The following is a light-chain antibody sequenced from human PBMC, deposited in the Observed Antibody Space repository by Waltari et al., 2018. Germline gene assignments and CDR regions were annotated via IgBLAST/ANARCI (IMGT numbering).Light chain of an antibody. Sequence: FMLTQPHSVSESPGKTVTISCTRSSGNIATTYVHWYQQRPGSAPTKVIYEDNQRPSGVPDRFSGSIDSSSNSASLIISGLKAEDEADYYCQSFDSSHVVFGGGTKLTVL. J-gene: IGLJ2*01. CDR3: QSFDSSHVV. V-gene: IGLV6-57*03. CDR2: EDN. CDR1: SGNIATTY.